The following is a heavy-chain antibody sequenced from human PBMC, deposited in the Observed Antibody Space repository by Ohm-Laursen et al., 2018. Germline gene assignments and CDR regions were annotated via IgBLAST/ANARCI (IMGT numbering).Heavy chain of an antibody. J-gene: IGHJ4*02. CDR3: ARSTTTRVYYFDS. D-gene: IGHD1-7*01. Sequence: SLRLSCTAPGFTFTTYSMNWVRQAPGKGLEWVSSISGSNTYIYYADSVKGRFTISRDNAKNSLFLQMNSLRAEDTAVYYCARSTTTRVYYFDSWGQGTLVTVSS. CDR2: ISGSNTYI. CDR1: GFTFTTYS. V-gene: IGHV3-21*01.